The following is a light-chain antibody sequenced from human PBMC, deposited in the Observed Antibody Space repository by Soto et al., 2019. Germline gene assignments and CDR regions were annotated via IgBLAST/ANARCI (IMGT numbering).Light chain of an antibody. CDR1: QSISNW. J-gene: IGKJ1*01. Sequence: DIPMTQSPSTLSASVGDRVTITCRASQSISNWLAWYQQRPGKAPKLLIYKASSLESGVPSRFSGSGSGTEFTLTISSLQPDDFATYYSQQYNSYSRTFGQGTKVEIK. CDR3: QQYNSYSRT. CDR2: KAS. V-gene: IGKV1-5*03.